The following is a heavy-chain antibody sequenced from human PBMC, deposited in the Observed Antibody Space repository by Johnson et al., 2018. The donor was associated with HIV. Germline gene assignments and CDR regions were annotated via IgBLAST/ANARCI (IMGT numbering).Heavy chain of an antibody. CDR3: ARVATHAFDI. D-gene: IGHD1-26*01. J-gene: IGHJ3*02. CDR1: GFTFDDYA. CDR2: FRWNSGSI. Sequence: VQLVESGGGVVRPGGSLKLSCVGSGFTFDDYAMHWVRQAPGKGLEWVSGFRWNSGSIGYADSVTGRFTISRDNAKNTLYLQMNSLGAEDTAVYYCARVATHAFDIWGQGTMVTVSS. V-gene: IGHV3-9*01.